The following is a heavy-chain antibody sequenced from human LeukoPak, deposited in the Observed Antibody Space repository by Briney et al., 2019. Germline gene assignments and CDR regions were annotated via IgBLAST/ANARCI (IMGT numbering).Heavy chain of an antibody. D-gene: IGHD3-10*01. CDR3: ARGREIHGGSDTKLNDY. CDR2: IRLRSGET. Sequence: GSVKVSCKASGYSFTDYYMHWVRQAPGQGLEWMGWIRLRSGETSYAQKFQGRVTMTWDTSINTVDMDLSGLTSDDTAVFYCARGREIHGGSDTKLNDYWGQGTLVTVSS. J-gene: IGHJ4*02. CDR1: GYSFTDYY. V-gene: IGHV1-2*02.